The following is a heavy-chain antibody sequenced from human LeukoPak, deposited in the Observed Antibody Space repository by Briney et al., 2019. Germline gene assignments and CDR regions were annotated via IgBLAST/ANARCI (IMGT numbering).Heavy chain of an antibody. J-gene: IGHJ4*02. V-gene: IGHV4-59*08. CDR1: AASMSDYY. CDR3: VRRVRYFGQNDY. D-gene: IGHD3-9*01. CDR2: IYYTGST. Sequence: SQTQSLTCTVSAASMSDYYWSWIRQPPGKGLEWIGYIYYTGSTNYNPSLKSRVTMSVDTSKNQISLKLSSVTAADSAVYYCVRRVRYFGQNDYWGQGTLVTVSS.